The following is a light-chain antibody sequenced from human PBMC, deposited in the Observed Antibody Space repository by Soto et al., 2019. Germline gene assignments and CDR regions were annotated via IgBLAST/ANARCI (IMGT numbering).Light chain of an antibody. CDR3: QQSYITPYT. V-gene: IGKV1-39*01. CDR2: AAS. J-gene: IGKJ2*01. CDR1: QSISVH. Sequence: DIQMTQSPSSLSASVADTVTITCRASQSISVHLNWYQQKPGKVPKLLIYAASNLQSGVPLRFSGSGSETDFALTISSLQPEDFATYYCQQSYITPYTFGQGTKLEIK.